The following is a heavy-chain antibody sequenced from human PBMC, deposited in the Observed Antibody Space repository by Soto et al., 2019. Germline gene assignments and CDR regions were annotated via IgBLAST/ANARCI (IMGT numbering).Heavy chain of an antibody. V-gene: IGHV4-61*01. Sequence: SETLSLTCTVSGGSVSRGSYYWSWIRQPPGKGLEWIGYIHNSGSTNYNPSLKSRVTISIDTSKSQFSLKLSSVTAADTAVYFCARDTPIYPPYYYYGMDVWGRGTTVTVSS. CDR1: GGSVSRGSYY. CDR3: ARDTPIYPPYYYYGMDV. CDR2: IHNSGST. J-gene: IGHJ6*02.